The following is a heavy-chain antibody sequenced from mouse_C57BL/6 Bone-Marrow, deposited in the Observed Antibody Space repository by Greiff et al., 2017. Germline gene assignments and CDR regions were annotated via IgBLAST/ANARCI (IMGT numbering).Heavy chain of an antibody. CDR2: IDPEIGDT. D-gene: IGHD2-3*01. Sequence: VQLKQSGAELVRPGASVKLSCTASGFNIKDDYIHWVKQRPEQGLEWIGWIDPEIGDTKYASKFQGKATITSDTSSNTAYLQLSSLTSEDTAVYYCSSFDGNSFDFWGQGTPLTVAS. CDR1: GFNIKDDY. CDR3: SSFDGNSFDF. V-gene: IGHV14-4*01. J-gene: IGHJ2*01.